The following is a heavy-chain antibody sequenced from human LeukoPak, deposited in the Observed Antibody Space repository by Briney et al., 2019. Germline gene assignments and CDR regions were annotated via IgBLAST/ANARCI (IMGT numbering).Heavy chain of an antibody. CDR1: GYSFTSYW. D-gene: IGHD3-10*01. J-gene: IGHJ4*02. CDR3: ARRSSHGGYYYIDY. V-gene: IGHV5-51*01. CDR2: IYPGDSDT. Sequence: GESPKISCKGSGYSFTSYWIGWVRQMPGKGLEWMGIIYPGDSDTRYSPSFQGQVTISADRSINTAYLQWSSLKASDTAMYYCARRSSHGGYYYIDYWGQGTLVTVSS.